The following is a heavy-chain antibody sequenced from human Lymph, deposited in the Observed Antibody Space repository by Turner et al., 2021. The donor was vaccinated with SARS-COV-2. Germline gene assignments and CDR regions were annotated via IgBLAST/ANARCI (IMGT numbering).Heavy chain of an antibody. D-gene: IGHD4-17*01. CDR2: IYSGGST. CDR3: ARVLPYGDYFDY. Sequence: VQLVESGGGLIQPGGPLRLPCAAPEFTVSRNYMIWVRQAPGKGLEWVSIIYSGGSTYYADSVKGRFTISRDNSKNTLYLQMNSLSAEDTAVYYCARVLPYGDYFDYWGQGTLVTVSS. V-gene: IGHV3-53*01. J-gene: IGHJ4*02. CDR1: EFTVSRNY.